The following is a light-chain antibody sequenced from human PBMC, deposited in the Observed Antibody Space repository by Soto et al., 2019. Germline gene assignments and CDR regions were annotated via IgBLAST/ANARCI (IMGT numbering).Light chain of an antibody. Sequence: EIVLTQSPDTLSLSPGERATLSCRASQNIYINSLAWYQQRPGQAPRLLIYGGSTRATAVPDRFSGSGSRTDFALTISRLEPEDFAVYYCQQYGAPPLTFGPGTKVD. CDR2: GGS. CDR1: QNIYINS. V-gene: IGKV3-20*01. CDR3: QQYGAPPLT. J-gene: IGKJ3*01.